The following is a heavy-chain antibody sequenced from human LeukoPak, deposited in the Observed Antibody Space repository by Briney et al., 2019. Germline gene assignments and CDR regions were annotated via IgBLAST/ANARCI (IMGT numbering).Heavy chain of an antibody. CDR3: ARLTTVTGGVFDY. D-gene: IGHD4-17*01. J-gene: IGHJ4*02. Sequence: GGSLKISLKGSGYSFTTYRIAWVRPIPGKGLGGRGIIYPGDFDSRSRTSCQGQVPISAAKSIEPTYLQWRSLEAWDTARVYCARLTTVTGGVFDYWGQRTLVTVSS. CDR1: GYSFTTYR. V-gene: IGHV5-51*01. CDR2: IYPGDFDS.